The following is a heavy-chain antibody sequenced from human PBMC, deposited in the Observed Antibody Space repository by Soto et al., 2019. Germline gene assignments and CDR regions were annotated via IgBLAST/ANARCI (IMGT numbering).Heavy chain of an antibody. CDR3: STMATVSYAYYYYGMDV. D-gene: IGHD4-17*01. Sequence: GGSLRLSCAASGFTFSNAWMSWVRQAPGKGLEWVGRIKSKTDGGTTDYAAPVKGRFTISRDDSKNTLYLQMNSLKTEDTAVYYCSTMATVSYAYYYYGMDVWGQGTTVTVSS. CDR1: GFTFSNAW. J-gene: IGHJ6*02. V-gene: IGHV3-15*01. CDR2: IKSKTDGGTT.